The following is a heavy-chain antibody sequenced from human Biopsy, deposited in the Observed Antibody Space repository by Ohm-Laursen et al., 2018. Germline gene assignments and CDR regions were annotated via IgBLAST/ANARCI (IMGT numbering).Heavy chain of an antibody. V-gene: IGHV4-59*07. CDR3: ATTTMDTSGWFGNYFDS. Sequence: SDTLSLTWTVSSGSISSYYWSWIRQPPGKGLEWIGYIDYRGSTKYNPSPRSRVTMSIDTSRNQFSLKLSSVTAADTAVYYCATTTMDTSGWFGNYFDSWGQGTLVTVSA. CDR1: SGSISSYY. CDR2: IDYRGST. J-gene: IGHJ4*02. D-gene: IGHD6-19*01.